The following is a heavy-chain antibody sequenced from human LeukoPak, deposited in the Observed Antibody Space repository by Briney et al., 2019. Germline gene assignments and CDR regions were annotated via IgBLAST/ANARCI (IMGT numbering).Heavy chain of an antibody. CDR2: IIPIFGTA. J-gene: IGHJ4*02. V-gene: IGHV1-69*05. CDR3: ARLYSSGWYVLDY. CDR1: GYTFTSYY. Sequence: ASVKVSCKASGYTFTSYYMHWVRQAPGQGLGWMGGIIPIFGTANCAQKFQGRVTITTDESTSTAYMELSSLRSEDTAVYYCARLYSSGWYVLDYWGQGTLVTVSS. D-gene: IGHD6-19*01.